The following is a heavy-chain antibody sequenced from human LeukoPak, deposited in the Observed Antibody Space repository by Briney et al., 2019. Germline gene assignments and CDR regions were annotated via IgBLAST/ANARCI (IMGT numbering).Heavy chain of an antibody. V-gene: IGHV3-9*01. CDR2: ISWNSGGI. CDR1: GFTFDDYA. CDR3: AKDITSRPRDAFDI. J-gene: IGHJ3*02. Sequence: GGSLRLSCAASGFTFDDYAMHWVRQAPGKGLEWVSGISWNSGGIGYADSVKGRFTISRDNAKNSLYLQMNSLRAEDTALYYCAKDITSRPRDAFDIWGQGTMVTVSS.